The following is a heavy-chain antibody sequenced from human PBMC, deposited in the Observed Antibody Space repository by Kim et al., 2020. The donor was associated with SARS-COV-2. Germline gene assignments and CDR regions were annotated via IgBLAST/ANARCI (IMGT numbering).Heavy chain of an antibody. D-gene: IGHD3-22*01. Sequence: GGSLRLSCADSGFTFSSYEMNWVRQAPGKGLEWVSYISSSGNHIYYADSVKGRFTISRDNAKNSLYLQMNSLRAEDTAVYYCAREGCDSSGYYFPGAFDIWGPGTMVPVSS. V-gene: IGHV3-48*03. CDR3: AREGCDSSGYYFPGAFDI. J-gene: IGHJ3*02. CDR1: GFTFSSYE. CDR2: ISSSGNHI.